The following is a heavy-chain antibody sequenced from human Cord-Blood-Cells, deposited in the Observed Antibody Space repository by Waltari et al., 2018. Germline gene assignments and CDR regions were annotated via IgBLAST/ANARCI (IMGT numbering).Heavy chain of an antibody. CDR1: GGTFSSYA. CDR2: IIPIFGTA. D-gene: IGHD2-2*01. CDR3: ARGVGPRYCSSTSCQTAGFDY. V-gene: IGHV1-69*01. Sequence: QVQLVQSGAEVKKPGSSVKVSCKASGGTFSSYAISWVLQAPGQGLEWMGGIIPIFGTANYAQKFQGRVTITADESTSTAYMELSSLRSEDTAVYYCARGVGPRYCSSTSCQTAGFDYWGQGTLVTVSS. J-gene: IGHJ4*02.